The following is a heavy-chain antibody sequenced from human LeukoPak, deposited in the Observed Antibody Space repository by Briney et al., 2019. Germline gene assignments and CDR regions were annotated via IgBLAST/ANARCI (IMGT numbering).Heavy chain of an antibody. V-gene: IGHV4-39*01. CDR3: ARSMLDYYDSSGYPDAFDI. D-gene: IGHD3-22*01. CDR1: GGSISSSSYY. Sequence: PSETLSLTCTVSGGSISSSSYYWGWIRQPPGKGLEWIGSIYYSGSTYYNPSLKSRVTISVDTSKNQFSLKLSSVTAADTAVYYCARSMLDYYDSSGYPDAFDIWSQGTMVTVSS. J-gene: IGHJ3*02. CDR2: IYYSGST.